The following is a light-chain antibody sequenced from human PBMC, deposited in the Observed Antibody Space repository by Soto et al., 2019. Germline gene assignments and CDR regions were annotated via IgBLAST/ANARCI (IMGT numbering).Light chain of an antibody. CDR3: QQLSRYPLT. V-gene: IGKV1-5*03. Sequence: DIQMTQSPSSLSASIGDRVTITCRASQSISSWLAWYQQKPGKAPKLLIYKASSLESGVPSRFSGSGSETEFSLTIRALQPEDFATYYCQQLSRYPLTFGGGTKVDIK. J-gene: IGKJ4*01. CDR1: QSISSW. CDR2: KAS.